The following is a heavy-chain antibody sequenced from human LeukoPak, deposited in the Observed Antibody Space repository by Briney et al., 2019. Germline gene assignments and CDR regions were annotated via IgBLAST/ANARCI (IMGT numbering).Heavy chain of an antibody. Sequence: GASVKVSCKASGYTFTSYDINWVRQATGQGLEWMGWMNPNSGNTGYAQKFQGRVTMTRNTSISTAYMELSSLRSEDTAVYYCARIRYCSGGSCYRIDAFDIWGQGTMVTVSS. J-gene: IGHJ3*02. CDR3: ARIRYCSGGSCYRIDAFDI. CDR2: MNPNSGNT. V-gene: IGHV1-8*01. CDR1: GYTFTSYD. D-gene: IGHD2-15*01.